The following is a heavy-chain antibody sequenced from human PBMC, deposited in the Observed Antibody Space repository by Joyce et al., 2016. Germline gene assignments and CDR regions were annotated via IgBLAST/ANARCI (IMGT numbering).Heavy chain of an antibody. CDR2: IIPVLSTT. J-gene: IGHJ4*02. D-gene: IGHD5-12*01. CDR1: GGTFSSYA. Sequence: QVQVVQSGAEMKKPGSSVKVSCKASGGTFSSYAINWVRQAPGEGLEGVGGIIPVLSTTNYARKFQDRVTITKDDSTNTIYMELNSLRSEDTAVYYCARQRGYSAYGPFDYWGQGTLVTVSS. CDR3: ARQRGYSAYGPFDY. V-gene: IGHV1-69*01.